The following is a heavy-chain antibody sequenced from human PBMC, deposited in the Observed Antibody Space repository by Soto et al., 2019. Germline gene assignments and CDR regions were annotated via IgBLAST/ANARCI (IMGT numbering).Heavy chain of an antibody. CDR2: IDPSXSYT. CDR3: XRRXXXSSSVYXXXDV. Sequence: GESLKLSCKGSGYSFTSYWISWVRQMXXXGLEWMGRIDPSXSYTXYSXXXXGXXXXXXXXXXXXXXXXXXSLXXSXTAMYYCXRRXXXSSSVYXXXDVWGQGTTVTVSS. D-gene: IGHD3-22*01. J-gene: IGHJ6*02. CDR1: GYSFTSYW. V-gene: IGHV5-10-1*01.